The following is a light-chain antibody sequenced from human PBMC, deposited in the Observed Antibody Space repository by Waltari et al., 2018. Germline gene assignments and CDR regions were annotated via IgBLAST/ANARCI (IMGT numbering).Light chain of an antibody. CDR2: KDR. Sequence: SYELTQPSSVSVSPGQTARITCSGDVLAKKYARWFQQKPGQAPVLGIYKDRERPSGIPERFSGSSSGTTVTLTISGAQVEDEADYYCYSAADNNNYVFGTGTKVTVL. V-gene: IGLV3-27*01. CDR3: YSAADNNNYV. J-gene: IGLJ1*01. CDR1: VLAKKY.